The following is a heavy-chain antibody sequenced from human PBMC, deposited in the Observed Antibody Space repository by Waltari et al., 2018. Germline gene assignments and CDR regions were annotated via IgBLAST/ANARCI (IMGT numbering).Heavy chain of an antibody. Sequence: QVQLQESGPGLVKPSETLSLTCTVSGGSISSYYWSWIRQPPGKGLEWIGYIYYSGSTTYNPSLKSRVTISVDTSKNQFSLKLSSVTAADTAVYYCARVGAYCGGDCYSRAFDIWGQGTMVTVSS. V-gene: IGHV4-59*01. D-gene: IGHD2-21*02. CDR3: ARVGAYCGGDCYSRAFDI. CDR2: IYYSGST. J-gene: IGHJ3*02. CDR1: GGSISSYY.